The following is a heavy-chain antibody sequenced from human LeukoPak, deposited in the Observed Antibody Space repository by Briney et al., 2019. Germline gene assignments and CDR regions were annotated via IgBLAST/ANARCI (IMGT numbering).Heavy chain of an antibody. V-gene: IGHV1-2*02. CDR2: INPNSGGT. J-gene: IGHJ4*02. CDR3: ARGLNSTALGGDY. CDR1: GYTFTGYY. Sequence: ASVKVSCKASGYTFTGYYMHRVRQAPGQGLEWMGWINPNSGGTNYAQKFQGRVTMTRDTSISTAYMELSRLRSDDTGVYYCARGLNSTALGGDYWGQGTLVTVSS. D-gene: IGHD2/OR15-2a*01.